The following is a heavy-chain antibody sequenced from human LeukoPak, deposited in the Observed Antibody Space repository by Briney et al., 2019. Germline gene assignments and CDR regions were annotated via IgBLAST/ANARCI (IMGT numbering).Heavy chain of an antibody. D-gene: IGHD2/OR15-2a*01. J-gene: IGHJ5*02. CDR3: VRGGAEYSNGHNWFDP. Sequence: GGSLRLSCAVSGFTFSSHWMHWVRQAPGKRLVWGSRINSYGSSTTYADSVKGRLTISRDNAKNTLYLQMNSLRAEDTAVYYCVRGGAEYSNGHNWFDPWGQGTLVTVSS. CDR1: GFTFSSHW. CDR2: INSYGSST. V-gene: IGHV3-74*01.